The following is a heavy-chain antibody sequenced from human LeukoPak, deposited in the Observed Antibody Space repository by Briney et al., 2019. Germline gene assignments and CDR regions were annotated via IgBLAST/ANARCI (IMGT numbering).Heavy chain of an antibody. CDR3: ATRITMVRGVRPDAFDI. CDR2: IKQDGSEK. J-gene: IGHJ3*02. Sequence: GGSLRLSCAASGFTLSSYWMSWVRQAPGKGLEWVANIKQDGSEKYYVDSVKGGFSISRDNAKNSLYMQMNRLRAEDTAVYYCATRITMVRGVRPDAFDIWGQGTMVTVSS. V-gene: IGHV3-7*01. CDR1: GFTLSSYW. D-gene: IGHD3-10*01.